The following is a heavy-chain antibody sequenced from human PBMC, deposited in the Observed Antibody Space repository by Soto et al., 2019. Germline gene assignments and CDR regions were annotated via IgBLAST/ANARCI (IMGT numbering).Heavy chain of an antibody. CDR3: ARAHYDILTYYYGMDV. CDR2: IIPIFGTA. D-gene: IGHD3-9*01. Sequence: SVKVSCKASGGTFSSYAISWVRQAPGQGLEWMGGIIPIFGTANYAQKFQGRVTITADESMSTAYMELSSLRSEDTAVYYCARAHYDILTYYYGMDVWGQGTTVTVSS. V-gene: IGHV1-69*13. J-gene: IGHJ6*02. CDR1: GGTFSSYA.